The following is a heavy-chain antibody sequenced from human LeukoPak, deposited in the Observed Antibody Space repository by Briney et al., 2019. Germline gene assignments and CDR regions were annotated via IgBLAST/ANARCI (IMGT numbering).Heavy chain of an antibody. CDR3: ARNYPPAMHIIPAGCALQIQH. Sequence: ASVKVSCKTSGYSFTNYGMNWVRQAPGQGLEWMGWINTKTGNPTYAQTFTGRFVFSLDTSVSTAYLQISSLKAEDTAIYYCARNYPPAMHIIPAGCALQIQHWGQGTLVTVSS. CDR1: GYSFTNYG. J-gene: IGHJ1*01. V-gene: IGHV7-4-1*02. D-gene: IGHD6-13*01. CDR2: INTKTGNP.